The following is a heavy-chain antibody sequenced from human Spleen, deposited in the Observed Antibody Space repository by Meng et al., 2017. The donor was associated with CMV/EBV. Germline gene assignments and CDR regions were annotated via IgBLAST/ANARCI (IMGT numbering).Heavy chain of an antibody. Sequence: SETLSLTCTVSGGSISSYYWSWIRQPPGKGLEWIGYIYYSGSTNYNPSLKSRVTISVDTSKKQFSLKLSSVTAADTAVYYCARWYPRAGAFDIWGQGTMVTVSS. V-gene: IGHV4-59*01. CDR2: IYYSGST. J-gene: IGHJ3*02. CDR1: GGSISSYY. D-gene: IGHD6-13*01. CDR3: ARWYPRAGAFDI.